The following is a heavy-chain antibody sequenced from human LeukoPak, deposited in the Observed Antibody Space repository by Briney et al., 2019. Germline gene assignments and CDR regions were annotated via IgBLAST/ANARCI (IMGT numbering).Heavy chain of an antibody. J-gene: IGHJ3*02. CDR3: AKGFYGPGSDAFHI. CDR2: ITGSGDYT. D-gene: IGHD3-10*01. V-gene: IGHV3-23*01. CDR1: GLTYSNYA. Sequence: PGGSLRLSCEASGLTYSNYAMNWVRQAPGKGLEWVAAITGSGDYTYYADSVKDRFTISRDNSKSTLYLQMNSLRADDTAVYYCAKGFYGPGSDAFHIWGQGTMVTVSS.